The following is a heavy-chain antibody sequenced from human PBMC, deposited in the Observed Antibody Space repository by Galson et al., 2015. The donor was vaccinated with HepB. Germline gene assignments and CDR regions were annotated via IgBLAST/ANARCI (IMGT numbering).Heavy chain of an antibody. V-gene: IGHV3-64D*06. CDR3: VPIRRLVAMKYYYYYMDV. J-gene: IGHJ6*03. D-gene: IGHD5-18*01. CDR2: ISSNGGST. CDR1: GFTFSSYA. Sequence: SLRLSCAASGFTFSSYAMHWVRQAPGKGLEYVSAISSNGGSTYYADSVKGRFTISRDNSKNTLYLQMSSLRAEDTAVYYCVPIRRLVAMKYYYYYMDVWGKGTTVTVSS.